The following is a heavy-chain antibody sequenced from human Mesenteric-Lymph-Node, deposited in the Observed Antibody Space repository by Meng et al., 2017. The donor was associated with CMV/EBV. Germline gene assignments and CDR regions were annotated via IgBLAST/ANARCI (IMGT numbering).Heavy chain of an antibody. V-gene: IGHV3-21*01. J-gene: IGHJ4*02. CDR1: GFPFSSYS. CDR3: ARDQEMATIPFDY. D-gene: IGHD5-24*01. CDR2: ISSSSSYI. Sequence: LSLTCAASGFPFSSYSMNWVRQAPGKGLEWVSSISSSSSYIYYADSVKGRFTISRDNAKNSLYLQMNSLRAEDTAVYYCARDQEMATIPFDYWGQGTLVTVSS.